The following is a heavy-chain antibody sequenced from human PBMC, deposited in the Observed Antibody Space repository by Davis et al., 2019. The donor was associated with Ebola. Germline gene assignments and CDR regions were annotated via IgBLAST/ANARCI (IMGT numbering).Heavy chain of an antibody. V-gene: IGHV1-69*13. CDR1: GGTFSSYA. CDR2: IIPIFGTA. Sequence: SVKVSCKASGGTFSSYAISWVRQAPGQGLEWMGGIIPIFGTANYAQKFQGRVTITADESTSTAYMELSSLRSEDTAVYYCARVIPYSSSPDGFDYWGQGTLVTVSS. J-gene: IGHJ4*02. D-gene: IGHD6-6*01. CDR3: ARVIPYSSSPDGFDY.